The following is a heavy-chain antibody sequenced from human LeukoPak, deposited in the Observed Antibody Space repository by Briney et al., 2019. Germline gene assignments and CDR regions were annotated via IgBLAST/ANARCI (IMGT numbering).Heavy chain of an antibody. D-gene: IGHD3-10*01. V-gene: IGHV4-38-2*02. Sequence: SETLSLTCTVSGYSISSGYYWGWIRQPPGKGLEWIGSIYHSGSTYYNPSLKSRVTISVDTSKNQFSLKLSSVTAADTAVYYCAASYTMVRGVISDYWGQGTLVTVSS. CDR2: IYHSGST. CDR3: AASYTMVRGVISDY. CDR1: GYSISSGYY. J-gene: IGHJ4*02.